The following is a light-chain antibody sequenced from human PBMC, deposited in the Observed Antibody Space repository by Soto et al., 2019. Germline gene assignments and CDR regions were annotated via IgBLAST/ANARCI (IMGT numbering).Light chain of an antibody. CDR3: CSHAGSSTLV. V-gene: IGLV2-23*01. CDR1: SSDVGNYNL. CDR2: EGS. J-gene: IGLJ3*02. Sequence: QSVLTQPASVSGSPGQSITISCTGTSSDVGNYNLVSWYQQHPGTAPKLMIYEGSKRPSGVSNRFSGSKSGNTASLTISGLQAEDEADYYCCSHAGSSTLVFGGGTQLTVL.